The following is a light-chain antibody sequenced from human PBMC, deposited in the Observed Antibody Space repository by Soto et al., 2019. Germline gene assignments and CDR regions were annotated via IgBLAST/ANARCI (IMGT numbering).Light chain of an antibody. CDR1: QSLLDSNGYKY. CDR3: MQGLQTPLT. Sequence: DLVMTQSPLSLSVTPGEPASISCRSSQSLLDSNGYKYLDWYLQKPGQSPQLLIHLGSNRASGVPDRFSGSGSCTEFTLKISRVEAEDLGIYYGMQGLQTPLTFGGGTKVEIK. V-gene: IGKV2-28*01. CDR2: LGS. J-gene: IGKJ4*01.